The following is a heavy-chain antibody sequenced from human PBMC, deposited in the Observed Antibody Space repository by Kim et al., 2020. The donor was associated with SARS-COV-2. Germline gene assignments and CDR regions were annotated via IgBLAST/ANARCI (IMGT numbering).Heavy chain of an antibody. CDR1: GGSISSYY. Sequence: SETLSLTCTVSGGSISSYYWSWIRQPPGKGLEWIGYIYYSGSTNYNPSLKSRVTISVDTSKNQFSLKLSSVTAADTAVYYCAVGGWETVKWGFDYWGQGTLVTVSS. CDR3: AVGGWETVKWGFDY. V-gene: IGHV4-59*01. D-gene: IGHD1-26*01. CDR2: IYYSGST. J-gene: IGHJ4*02.